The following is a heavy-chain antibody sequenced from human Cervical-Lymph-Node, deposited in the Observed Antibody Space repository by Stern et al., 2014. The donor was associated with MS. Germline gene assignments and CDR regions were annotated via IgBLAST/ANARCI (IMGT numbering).Heavy chain of an antibody. J-gene: IGHJ5*02. V-gene: IGHV1-69*06. CDR3: ARDQGDYGSGSDQSWFDP. CDR2: IIPMLGTT. CDR1: RDTFSHYA. D-gene: IGHD3-10*01. Sequence: QVQLMQSGAELKKPGSSVKVSCKASRDTFSHYALNWVRQAPGQGLEWIGGIIPMLGTTSYAHEFQDRVAITADTSTSTAYMELNSLTSGDTAMYFCARDQGDYGSGSDQSWFDPWGQGTLVTVSS.